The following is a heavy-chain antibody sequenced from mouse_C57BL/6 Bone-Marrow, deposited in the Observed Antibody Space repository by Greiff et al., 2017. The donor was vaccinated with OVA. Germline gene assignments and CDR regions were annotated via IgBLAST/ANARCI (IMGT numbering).Heavy chain of an antibody. Sequence: EVHLVESGEGLVKPGGSLKLSCAASGFTFSSYAMSWVRQTPEKRLEWVAYISSGGDYIYYADTVKGRFTISRDNARNTLYLQMSSLKSEDTAMYYCTRDGTTVVAPGFAYWGQGTLVTVSA. V-gene: IGHV5-9-1*02. CDR2: ISSGGDYI. CDR1: GFTFSSYA. CDR3: TRDGTTVVAPGFAY. D-gene: IGHD1-1*01. J-gene: IGHJ3*01.